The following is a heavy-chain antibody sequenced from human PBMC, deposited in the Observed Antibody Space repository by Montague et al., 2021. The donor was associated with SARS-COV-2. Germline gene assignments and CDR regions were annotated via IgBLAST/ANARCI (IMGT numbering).Heavy chain of an antibody. J-gene: IGHJ1*01. D-gene: IGHD1-26*01. CDR2: ISYDGSNK. V-gene: IGHV3-30*04. CDR1: GFTFSSYA. Sequence: SLRLSCAASGFTFSSYAMHWVRQAPGKGLEWVAVISYDGSNKYYADSVKGRFTISRDNSKNTLYLQMNSLRAEDTAVYYCARGRSGSYLDYFQHWGQGTLVTVFS. CDR3: ARGRSGSYLDYFQH.